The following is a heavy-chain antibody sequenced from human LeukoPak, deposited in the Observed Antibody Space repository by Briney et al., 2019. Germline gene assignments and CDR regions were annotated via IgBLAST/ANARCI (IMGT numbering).Heavy chain of an antibody. CDR3: ARGGVVALKHWFDP. V-gene: IGHV3-23*01. D-gene: IGHD2-2*01. Sequence: GGSLRLSCAASGFTFSTYAMSWVRQAPGKGLEWVSVISGSGGSTYYADSVKGRFTISRDNSKNTLYLQMNSLRAEDTAVYYCARGGVVALKHWFDPWGQGTLVTVSS. J-gene: IGHJ5*02. CDR1: GFTFSTYA. CDR2: ISGSGGST.